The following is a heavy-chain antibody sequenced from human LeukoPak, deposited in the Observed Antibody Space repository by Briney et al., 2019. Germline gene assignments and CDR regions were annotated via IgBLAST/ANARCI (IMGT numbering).Heavy chain of an antibody. CDR2: INHSGST. CDR3: ARVSQTHAFTSY. CDR1: GGSFSGYY. J-gene: IGHJ4*02. Sequence: SETLSLTCAVYGGSFSGYYWSWIRQPPGKGLEWIGEINHSGSTNYNPSLKSRVTISVDTSKNQFSLKLSSVTAADTAVYYCARVSQTHAFTSYWGQGTLVTVSS. V-gene: IGHV4-34*01.